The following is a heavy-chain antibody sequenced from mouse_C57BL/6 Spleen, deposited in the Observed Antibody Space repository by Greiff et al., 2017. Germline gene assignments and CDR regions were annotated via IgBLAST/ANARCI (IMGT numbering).Heavy chain of an antibody. V-gene: IGHV1-81*01. D-gene: IGHD2-4*01. Sequence: QVQLKQSGAELARPGASVKLSCKASGYTFTSYGISWVKQRTGQGLEWIGEIYPRSGNTYYNEKFKGKATLTADKSSSTAYMELRSLTSEDSAVYFCARNDHDGFAYWGQGTLVTVSA. CDR3: ARNDHDGFAY. CDR2: IYPRSGNT. J-gene: IGHJ3*01. CDR1: GYTFTSYG.